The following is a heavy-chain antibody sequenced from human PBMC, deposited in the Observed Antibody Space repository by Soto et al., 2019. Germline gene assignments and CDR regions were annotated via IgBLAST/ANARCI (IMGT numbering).Heavy chain of an antibody. D-gene: IGHD3-3*01. J-gene: IGHJ6*02. CDR1: GYTLTELS. Sequence: ASVKVSCKVSGYTLTELSMHWVRQAPGKGLEWMGGFDPEDGETIYAQKFQGSVTMTEDTSTDTAYMELSSLRSEDTAVYYCATAPRKVITIFHYYYGMDVWGQGTTVTVSS. CDR2: FDPEDGET. CDR3: ATAPRKVITIFHYYYGMDV. V-gene: IGHV1-24*01.